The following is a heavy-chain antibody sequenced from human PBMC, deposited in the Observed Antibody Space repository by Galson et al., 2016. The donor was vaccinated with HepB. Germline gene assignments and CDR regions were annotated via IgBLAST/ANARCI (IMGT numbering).Heavy chain of an antibody. Sequence: LRLSCAASGFTFSSYSMSWVRQAPGKGLEWVPGISGSGGSTYYADPVKGRFTTSRDNSKHTLYLQMTSLRAEDAAVYYCAKVPPDYGDAGWGQGTLVTVSS. J-gene: IGHJ4*02. CDR2: ISGSGGST. V-gene: IGHV3-23*01. D-gene: IGHD4-17*01. CDR3: AKVPPDYGDAG. CDR1: GFTFSSYS.